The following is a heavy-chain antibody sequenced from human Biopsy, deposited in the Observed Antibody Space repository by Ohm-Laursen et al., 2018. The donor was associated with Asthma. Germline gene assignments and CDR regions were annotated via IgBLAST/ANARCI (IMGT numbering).Heavy chain of an antibody. J-gene: IGHJ6*04. CDR1: GGTFSSYP. V-gene: IGHV1-69*13. Sequence: SVKVSCKASGGTFSSYPVSWVRQAPGQGLEWMGGIIPMYGVPKVAQKFQGRVTITADESTSTAYMEMSSLRSEDTAVYYCAREATSGEVPFGYFYALDVWGEGATVTVSS. D-gene: IGHD2-2*01. CDR2: IIPMYGVP. CDR3: AREATSGEVPFGYFYALDV.